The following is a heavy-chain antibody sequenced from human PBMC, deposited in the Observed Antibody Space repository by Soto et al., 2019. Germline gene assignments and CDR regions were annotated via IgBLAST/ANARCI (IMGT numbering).Heavy chain of an antibody. CDR1: GGGFGSSA. D-gene: IGHD6-13*01. J-gene: IGHJ6*02. CDR2: IIPIFGTA. Sequence: GAPAQVSREESGGGFGSSARSWVRQANGQGLEWMGGIIPIFGTANYAQKFQGRVTITADKSTSTAYMELSSLRSEDTAVYYCASELTSSSSYYYGMDVWGQGTTVTVSS. CDR3: ASELTSSSSYYYGMDV. V-gene: IGHV1-69*06.